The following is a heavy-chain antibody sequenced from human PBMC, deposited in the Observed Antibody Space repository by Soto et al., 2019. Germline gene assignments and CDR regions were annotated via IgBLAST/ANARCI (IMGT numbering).Heavy chain of an antibody. V-gene: IGHV4-59*01. CDR1: GGSISSYY. Sequence: SETLSLTCTVSGGSISSYYWSWIRQPPGKGLEWIGYIYYSGSTNYNPSLKSRVTISVDTSKNQFSLKLSSVTAADTAVYYCARIIRDYGDYVAGDSGYYYYMDVWGKGTTVTVSS. J-gene: IGHJ6*03. CDR2: IYYSGST. D-gene: IGHD4-17*01. CDR3: ARIIRDYGDYVAGDSGYYYYMDV.